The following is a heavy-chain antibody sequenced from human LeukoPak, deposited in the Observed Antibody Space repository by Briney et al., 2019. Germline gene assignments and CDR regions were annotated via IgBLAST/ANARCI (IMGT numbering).Heavy chain of an antibody. D-gene: IGHD1-26*01. CDR3: ARLPYSGRYAFDY. J-gene: IGHJ4*02. V-gene: IGHV4-38-2*01. CDR2: IYHSGST. Sequence: SETLSLTCAVSGYSISSGYYWGWIRQPPGKGLEWIGSIYHSGSTYYNPSLKSRVTISVDTSKNQFSLKLSSVTAADTAVYYCARLPYSGRYAFDYWGQGTLVTVSS. CDR1: GYSISSGYY.